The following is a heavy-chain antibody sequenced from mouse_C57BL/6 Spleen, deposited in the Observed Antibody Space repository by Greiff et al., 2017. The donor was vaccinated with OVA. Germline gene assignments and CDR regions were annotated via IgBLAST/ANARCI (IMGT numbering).Heavy chain of an antibody. CDR3: AREWTAQATYPHYYAMDY. V-gene: IGHV1-81*01. Sequence: VKLQQSGAELARPGASVKLSCKASGYTFTSYGISWVKQRTGQGLEWIGEIYPRSGNTYYNEKFKGKATLTADKSSSTAYMELRSLTSEDSAVYFCAREWTAQATYPHYYAMDYWGQGTSVTVSS. CDR1: GYTFTSYG. D-gene: IGHD3-2*02. J-gene: IGHJ4*01. CDR2: IYPRSGNT.